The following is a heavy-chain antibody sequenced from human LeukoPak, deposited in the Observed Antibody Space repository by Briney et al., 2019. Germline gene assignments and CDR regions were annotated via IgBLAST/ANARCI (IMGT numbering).Heavy chain of an antibody. CDR3: ARITPAAIREPLYYYYYMDV. Sequence: GGSLRLSCAASGFTFSSYWMSWVRQAPGKGLEWVANIKQDGSEKYYVDSVKGRFTISRDNAKNSLYLQMNSLRAEDTAVYYCARITPAAIREPLYYYYYMDVWGKGTTVTVSS. D-gene: IGHD2-2*02. CDR1: GFTFSSYW. CDR2: IKQDGSEK. J-gene: IGHJ6*03. V-gene: IGHV3-7*01.